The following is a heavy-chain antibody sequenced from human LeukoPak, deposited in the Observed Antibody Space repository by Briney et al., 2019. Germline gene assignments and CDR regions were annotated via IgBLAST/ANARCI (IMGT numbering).Heavy chain of an antibody. D-gene: IGHD2-15*01. CDR3: ASELGYCSGGSCSWDYFDY. Sequence: AGGSLRLSCAASGFTFSSYWMSWVRQAPGKGLEWVANIKQDGSEKYYVDSVKGRFTISRDNAKNSLYLQMNSLRAEDTAVYYCASELGYCSGGSCSWDYFDYWGQGTLVTVSS. CDR1: GFTFSSYW. J-gene: IGHJ4*02. CDR2: IKQDGSEK. V-gene: IGHV3-7*01.